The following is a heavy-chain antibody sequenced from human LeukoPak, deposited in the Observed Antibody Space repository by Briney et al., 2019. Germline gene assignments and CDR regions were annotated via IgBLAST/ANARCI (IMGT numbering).Heavy chain of an antibody. Sequence: PSETLSLTCGVSGGSINDHYWSWIRKPPGKGLEWIGQIHYRGSTSYNPSLRSRVTISVDTSKSQFSLKLSSVTAADMAVYYCARHGGYDFDYWGQGTLVTVSS. J-gene: IGHJ4*02. V-gene: IGHV4-34*01. CDR3: ARHGGYDFDY. D-gene: IGHD3-16*01. CDR1: GGSINDHY. CDR2: IHYRGST.